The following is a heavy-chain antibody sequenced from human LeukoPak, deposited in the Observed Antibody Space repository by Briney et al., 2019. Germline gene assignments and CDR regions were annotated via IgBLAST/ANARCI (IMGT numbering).Heavy chain of an antibody. Sequence: GASVKVSCKASGYTFTSYGISWVRQAPGQGLEWMGWISAYNGNTNYAQKLQGRVSMTTDTSTSTAYMELRSLRSDDTAVYYCASPQEDIYGSGRLTLDYWGQGTLVTVSS. D-gene: IGHD3-10*01. V-gene: IGHV1-18*01. J-gene: IGHJ4*02. CDR3: ASPQEDIYGSGRLTLDY. CDR1: GYTFTSYG. CDR2: ISAYNGNT.